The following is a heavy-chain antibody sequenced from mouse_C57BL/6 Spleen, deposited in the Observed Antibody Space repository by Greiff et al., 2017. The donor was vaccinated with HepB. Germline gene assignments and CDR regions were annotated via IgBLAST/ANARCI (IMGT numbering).Heavy chain of an antibody. CDR3: ASGDSNYFRFAY. CDR2: ISSGGSYT. Sequence: EVQLVESGGDLVKPGGSLKLSCAASGFTFSSYGVSWVRQTPDRRMALVATISSGGSYTYYTDSVKGRFTISRDNAKNTLYLQMSSLKSEDTAMYYCASGDSNYFRFAYWGQGTLVTVSA. D-gene: IGHD2-5*01. J-gene: IGHJ3*01. V-gene: IGHV5-6*01. CDR1: GFTFSSYG.